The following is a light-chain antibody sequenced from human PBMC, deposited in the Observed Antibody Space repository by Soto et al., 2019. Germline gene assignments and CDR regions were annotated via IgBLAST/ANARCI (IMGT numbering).Light chain of an antibody. J-gene: IGKJ1*01. CDR1: QSVGSN. CDR3: QQYNTWPPDRT. Sequence: EIVMTQSPATLSVSPGERATLSCRASQSVGSNLAWYQQKPGQAPRLLIYGASTRATGIPARFSGSGSGTGFTLPISSLQSEDFAIYFCQQYNTWPPDRTFGQGTQVEIK. V-gene: IGKV3-15*01. CDR2: GAS.